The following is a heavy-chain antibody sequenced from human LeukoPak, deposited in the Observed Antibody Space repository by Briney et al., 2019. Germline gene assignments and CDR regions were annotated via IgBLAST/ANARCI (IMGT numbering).Heavy chain of an antibody. Sequence: SETLSLTCTVSGGSITSGGYYWTWIRQPAGKGLEWIGRIYSSGSTNHNPSLKSRVTISVDTSKNQFSLKLSSVTAADTAVYYCARGRHLDYHLRPVVDVWGKGTTVTVSS. CDR1: GGSITSGGYY. J-gene: IGHJ6*04. CDR3: ARGRHLDYHLRPVVDV. V-gene: IGHV4-61*10. D-gene: IGHD4-17*01. CDR2: IYSSGST.